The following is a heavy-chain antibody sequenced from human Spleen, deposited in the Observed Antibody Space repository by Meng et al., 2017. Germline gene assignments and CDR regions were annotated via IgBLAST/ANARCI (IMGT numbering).Heavy chain of an antibody. CDR3: AKGGDSSGWYNY. J-gene: IGHJ4*02. D-gene: IGHD6-19*01. V-gene: IGHV3-23*05. CDR2: IVGSGSRT. Sequence: GESLKISCAASGFTFSSYVMSWVRQAPGKGLEWVSGIVGSGSRTYYTDSVKGRFTISRDNSKDTVYLHMTSLRADDTAVYYCAKGGDSSGWYNYWGQGSLVTVSS. CDR1: GFTFSSYV.